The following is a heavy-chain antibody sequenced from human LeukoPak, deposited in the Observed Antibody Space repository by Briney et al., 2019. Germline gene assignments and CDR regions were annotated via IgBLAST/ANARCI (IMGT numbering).Heavy chain of an antibody. CDR1: GFTFHNNG. CDR2: ISSSSSYI. Sequence: GGSLRLSCAASGFTFHNNGMSWVRQAPGKGLEWVSSISSSSSYIYYADSVKGRFTISRDNAKNSLYLQMNSLRAEDTAVYYCARVSGSYSFDYWGQGTLVTVSS. CDR3: ARVSGSYSFDY. J-gene: IGHJ4*02. D-gene: IGHD1-26*01. V-gene: IGHV3-21*01.